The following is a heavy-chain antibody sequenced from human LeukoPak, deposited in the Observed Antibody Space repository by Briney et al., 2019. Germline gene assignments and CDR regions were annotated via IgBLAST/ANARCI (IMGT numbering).Heavy chain of an antibody. CDR3: ARAGPNDHRFDY. J-gene: IGHJ4*02. Sequence: GGSLRLSCAASGFTFSSYAMSWVRQAPGKGLEWVAVISYHGTSKYYADSVKGRFTISRDISRNTLYLQMDSLRAEDTAVYYCARAGPNDHRFDYWGQGTLVTVSS. V-gene: IGHV3-30-3*01. CDR2: ISYHGTSK. CDR1: GFTFSSYA. D-gene: IGHD1-1*01.